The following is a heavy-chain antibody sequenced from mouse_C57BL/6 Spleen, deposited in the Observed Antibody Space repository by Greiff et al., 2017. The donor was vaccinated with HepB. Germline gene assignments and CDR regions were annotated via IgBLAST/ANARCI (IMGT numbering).Heavy chain of an antibody. Sequence: VQLQQSGAELVKPGASVKLSCKASGYTFTSYWMQWVKQRPGQGLEWIGEIDPSDSYTNYNQKFKGKATLTVDTSSSTAYMQLSSLTSEDSAVYYCARRLGRAPWFAYWGQGTLVTVSA. D-gene: IGHD4-1*01. CDR3: ARRLGRAPWFAY. J-gene: IGHJ3*01. CDR2: IDPSDSYT. V-gene: IGHV1-50*01. CDR1: GYTFTSYW.